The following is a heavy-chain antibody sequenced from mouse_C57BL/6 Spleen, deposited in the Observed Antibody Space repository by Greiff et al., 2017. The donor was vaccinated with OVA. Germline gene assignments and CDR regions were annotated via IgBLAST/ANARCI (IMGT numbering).Heavy chain of an antibody. D-gene: IGHD1-1*01. J-gene: IGHJ3*01. CDR3: ARNYGSRSSSWFAY. CDR1: GYAFSSYW. Sequence: VMLVESGAELVKPGASVKISCKASGYAFSSYWMNWVKQRPGKGLEWIGQIYPGDGDTNYNGKFKGKATLTADKSSSTAYMQLSSLTSEDSAVYFCARNYGSRSSSWFAYWGQGTLVTVSA. V-gene: IGHV1-80*01. CDR2: IYPGDGDT.